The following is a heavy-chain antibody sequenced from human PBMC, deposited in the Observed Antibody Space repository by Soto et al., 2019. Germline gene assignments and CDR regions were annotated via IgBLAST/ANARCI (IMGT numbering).Heavy chain of an antibody. Sequence: SETLSLTCTVSGGSISSSSHYWGWIRQPPGKGLEWIGSIHSSGTTYYKSSLNSRLTISVDTSMNQFSLKLSSVTAADTAVYYCARQRPKGCSSSNCYPDYWGQGTLVTVSS. CDR2: IHSSGTT. CDR3: ARQRPKGCSSSNCYPDY. J-gene: IGHJ4*02. D-gene: IGHD2-2*01. CDR1: GGSISSSSHY. V-gene: IGHV4-39*01.